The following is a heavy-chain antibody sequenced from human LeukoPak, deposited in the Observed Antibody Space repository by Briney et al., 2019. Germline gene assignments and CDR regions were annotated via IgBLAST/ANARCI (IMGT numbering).Heavy chain of an antibody. CDR2: INHSGST. J-gene: IGHJ5*02. V-gene: IGHV4-39*07. CDR1: GGSISSSSYY. D-gene: IGHD2-15*01. CDR3: ARGEDCSGGSCRYNWFDP. Sequence: SSETLSLTCTVSGGSISSSSYYRGWIRQPPGKGLEWIGEINHSGSTNYNPSLKSRVTISVDTSKNQFSLKLSSVTAADTAVYYCARGEDCSGGSCRYNWFDPWGQGTLVTVSS.